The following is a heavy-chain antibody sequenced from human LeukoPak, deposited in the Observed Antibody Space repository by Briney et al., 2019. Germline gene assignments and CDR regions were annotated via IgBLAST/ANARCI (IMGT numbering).Heavy chain of an antibody. V-gene: IGHV4-61*02. D-gene: IGHD3-9*01. CDR3: ARDYYDILTGYYTPDY. Sequence: PSETLSLTCTVSGGSISSGSYYWSWIRQPAGKGLEWIGRIYTSGSTNYNPSLKSRVTISVDTSKNQFSLKLSSVTAADTAVYYCARDYYDILTGYYTPDYWGQGTLVTVSS. CDR2: IYTSGST. J-gene: IGHJ4*02. CDR1: GGSISSGSYY.